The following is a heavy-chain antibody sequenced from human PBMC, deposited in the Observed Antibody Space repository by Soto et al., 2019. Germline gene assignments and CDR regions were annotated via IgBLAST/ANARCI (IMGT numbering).Heavy chain of an antibody. CDR1: GGSISSGGYS. CDR2: IYHSGST. D-gene: IGHD4-17*01. J-gene: IGHJ4*02. Sequence: QLQLQESGSGLVKPSQTLSLTCAVSGGSISSGGYSWSWIRQPPGKGLEWIGYIYHSGSTYYNPPLLRRVTKSVDRSKKQFGLLPRSVTAAGAAVYCSVHSMTTVTRLDYGGQGPLVTVSS. CDR3: VHSMTTVTRLDY. V-gene: IGHV4-30-2*01.